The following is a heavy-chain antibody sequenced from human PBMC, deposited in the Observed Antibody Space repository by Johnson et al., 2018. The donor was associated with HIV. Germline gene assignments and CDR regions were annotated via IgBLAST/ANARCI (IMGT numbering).Heavy chain of an antibody. Sequence: QLVESGGVVVQPGGSLRLSCAASGFTFDDYTMHWVRQAPGKGLEWVSLISWDGGSTYYADSVKGRFTISRDNSKNSLYRQMNSLRAEDTAVEYCAVIAVGGGGGFDIWGQGTMVTVSS. V-gene: IGHV3-43*01. CDR3: AVIAVGGGGGFDI. CDR1: GFTFDDYT. CDR2: ISWDGGST. D-gene: IGHD6-19*01. J-gene: IGHJ3*02.